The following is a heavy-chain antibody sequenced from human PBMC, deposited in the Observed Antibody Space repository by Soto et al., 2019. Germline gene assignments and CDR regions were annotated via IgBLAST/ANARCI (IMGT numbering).Heavy chain of an antibody. CDR3: GSSASPDAY. CDR2: ISSDSVTA. Sequence: GGSLRLSCAASGFTFSNYAMSWIRQAPGKGLEWISDISSDSVTAFYADSVKGRFTISRDNAKNSLYLQMNSLRAEDTAVYYCGSSASPDAYWGQGTLVTVSS. CDR1: GFTFSNYA. D-gene: IGHD3-22*01. V-gene: IGHV3-48*01. J-gene: IGHJ4*02.